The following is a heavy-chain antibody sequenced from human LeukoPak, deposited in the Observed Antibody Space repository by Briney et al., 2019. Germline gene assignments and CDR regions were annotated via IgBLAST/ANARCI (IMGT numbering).Heavy chain of an antibody. CDR3: ARSYYYYMDV. V-gene: IGHV3-30*02. J-gene: IGHJ6*03. Sequence: PGGSLRLSCAASGFTFSSYGMHWVRQAPGKGLEWVAFIRYDGSYKYYADSVKGRFTISRDNSKNTLSLQMNSLRAEDTAVYYCARSYYYYMDVWGKGTTVTVSS. CDR1: GFTFSSYG. CDR2: IRYDGSYK.